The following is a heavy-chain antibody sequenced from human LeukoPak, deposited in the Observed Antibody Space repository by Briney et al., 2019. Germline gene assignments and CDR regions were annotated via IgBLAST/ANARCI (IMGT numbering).Heavy chain of an antibody. CDR1: GYSFTSYY. Sequence: ASVKVSCKASGYSFTSYYMHWVRQAPGQGLEWMGFINPSGSSAAYAQKFQGRLTMTRDMFTSTNYMELTSLTSDDTAVYYCARDNSVGETAWWFDPWGQGTLVTVSS. J-gene: IGHJ5*02. D-gene: IGHD1-26*01. CDR2: INPSGSSA. CDR3: ARDNSVGETAWWFDP. V-gene: IGHV1-46*01.